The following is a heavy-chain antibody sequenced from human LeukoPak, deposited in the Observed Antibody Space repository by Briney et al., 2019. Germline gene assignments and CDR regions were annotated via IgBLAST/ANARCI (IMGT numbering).Heavy chain of an antibody. J-gene: IGHJ4*02. D-gene: IGHD6-13*01. V-gene: IGHV3-23*01. CDR2: ISGSGGST. CDR3: AKKAAGTLYYFDY. CDR1: GFTFSRYA. Sequence: GGSLRLSCAASGFTFSRYAMSWVRQAPGKGLEWVSAISGSGGSTYYADSVKGRFTISRYNSKNTLYLQMNSLRAEDTAVYYCAKKAAGTLYYFDYWGQGTLVTVSS.